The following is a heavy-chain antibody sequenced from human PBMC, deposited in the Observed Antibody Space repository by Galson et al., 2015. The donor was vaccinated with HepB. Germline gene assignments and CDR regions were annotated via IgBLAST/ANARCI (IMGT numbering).Heavy chain of an antibody. V-gene: IGHV3-23*01. J-gene: IGHJ4*02. D-gene: IGHD3-22*01. Sequence: SLRLSCAASGFTFSSYAMSWVRQAPGKGLEWVSAISGSGGSTYYADSVKGRFTISRDNSKNTLYLQMNSLRAEDTAVYYCAKDRYDSSGYFDYWGQGPLVTVSS. CDR3: AKDRYDSSGYFDY. CDR2: ISGSGGST. CDR1: GFTFSSYA.